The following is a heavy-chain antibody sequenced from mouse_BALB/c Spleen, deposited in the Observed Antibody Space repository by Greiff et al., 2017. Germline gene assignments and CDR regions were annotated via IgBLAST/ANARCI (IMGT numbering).Heavy chain of an antibody. CDR3: ASVYDGYYGGGFYAMDY. V-gene: IGHV5-4*02. CDR1: GFTFSDYY. J-gene: IGHJ4*01. CDR2: ISDGGSYT. D-gene: IGHD2-3*01. Sequence: EVQVVESGGGLVKPGGSLKLSCAASGFTFSDYYMYWVRQTPEKRLEWVATISDGGSYTYYPDSVKGRFTISRDNAKNNLYLQMSSLKSEDTAMYYCASVYDGYYGGGFYAMDYWGQGTSVTVSS.